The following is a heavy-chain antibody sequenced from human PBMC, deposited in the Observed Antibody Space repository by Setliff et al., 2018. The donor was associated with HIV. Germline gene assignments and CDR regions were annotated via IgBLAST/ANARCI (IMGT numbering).Heavy chain of an antibody. CDR2: IYPYDSDT. CDR3: ARDPSSSPSDRGWYPVSYLDY. V-gene: IGHV5-51*01. Sequence: GESLKISCKGSGYSFTSYWIGWVRQMPGKGLEWMGIIYPYDSDTRYSPSFQGQVTISADKSISTAYLQWRSLKASDAAVYYCARDPSSSPSDRGWYPVSYLDYWGQGSLVTVSS. CDR1: GYSFTSYW. D-gene: IGHD6-19*01. J-gene: IGHJ4*02.